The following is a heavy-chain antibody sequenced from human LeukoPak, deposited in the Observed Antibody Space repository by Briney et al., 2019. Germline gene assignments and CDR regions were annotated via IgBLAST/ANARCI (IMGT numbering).Heavy chain of an antibody. D-gene: IGHD3-10*01. CDR1: EFTFSTYS. Sequence: GGSLRLSCAASEFTFSTYSMNWVRQAPGKGLEWVSYISSSSSSIYYADSVKGRFTISRDNAKNSLYLQMNSLRAEDAAVYYCVRGGEFPYYGMGVWGQGTTVTVSS. V-gene: IGHV3-48*01. J-gene: IGHJ6*02. CDR2: ISSSSSSI. CDR3: VRGGEFPYYGMGV.